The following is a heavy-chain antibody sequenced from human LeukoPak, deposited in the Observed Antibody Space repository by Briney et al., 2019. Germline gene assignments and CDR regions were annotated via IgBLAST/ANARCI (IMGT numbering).Heavy chain of an antibody. Sequence: KSGGSLRLSCAASGFTFSSYSMKWVRQAPGKGLEWVSSISSSSSYIYYADSVKGRFTISRDNAKNSLYLQMNSLRAEDTAVYYCARDKADYDSSGFDYWGQGTLVTVSS. J-gene: IGHJ4*02. D-gene: IGHD3-22*01. V-gene: IGHV3-21*01. CDR1: GFTFSSYS. CDR3: ARDKADYDSSGFDY. CDR2: ISSSSSYI.